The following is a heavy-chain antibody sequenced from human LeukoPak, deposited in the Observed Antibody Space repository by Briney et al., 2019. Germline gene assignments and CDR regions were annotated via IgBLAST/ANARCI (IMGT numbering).Heavy chain of an antibody. J-gene: IGHJ5*02. D-gene: IGHD1-26*01. V-gene: IGHV4-39*01. CDR1: GGSISSSSYY. Sequence: PSETLSLTCTVSGGSISSSSYYWGWIRQPLGKGLEWIGSIVYSGSTYYNPSLKSRVTIPVDTSKHQFSLKLSSLTAADTAVYYCATSSGSYDNWFDPWGQGTLVTVSS. CDR2: IVYSGST. CDR3: ATSSGSYDNWFDP.